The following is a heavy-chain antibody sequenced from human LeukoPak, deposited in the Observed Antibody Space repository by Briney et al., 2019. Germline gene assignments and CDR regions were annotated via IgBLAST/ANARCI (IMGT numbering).Heavy chain of an antibody. Sequence: ASVKVSCKASGYTFTGYYMHWVRQAPGQGLEWMGWINPNSGGTNYAQKFQGRVTMTRDTSISTAYMELSRLRSDDTAVYYCARDIAARKDNWFDPWGQGTLVTVSS. CDR2: INPNSGGT. J-gene: IGHJ5*02. V-gene: IGHV1-2*02. CDR1: GYTFTGYY. D-gene: IGHD6-6*01. CDR3: ARDIAARKDNWFDP.